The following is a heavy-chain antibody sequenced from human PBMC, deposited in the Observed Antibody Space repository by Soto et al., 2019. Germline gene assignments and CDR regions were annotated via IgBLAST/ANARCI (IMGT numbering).Heavy chain of an antibody. J-gene: IGHJ1*01. Sequence: PSETLSLTCTVSGDSVSKYYWNWIRQPAGKGLEWIGRIYTTRSPNYNPSLKSRVTMSVDTSKNQFSLKLNLSSVTAADTAVYYCARSPAYGDYANLATWGQGTLVTVPS. CDR1: GDSVSKYY. V-gene: IGHV4-4*07. CDR3: ARSPAYGDYANLAT. D-gene: IGHD4-17*01. CDR2: IYTTRSP.